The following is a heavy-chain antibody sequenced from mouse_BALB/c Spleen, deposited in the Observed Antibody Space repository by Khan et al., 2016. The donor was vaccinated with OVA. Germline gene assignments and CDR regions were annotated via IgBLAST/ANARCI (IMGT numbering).Heavy chain of an antibody. Sequence: QVQLKESGPGLVAPSQTLSITCTVSGFSLTSYGVHWVRQPPGKGLAWLGVIWAGGSTNPNSALMSRLSISKDNSQSQVFLKMNSLQTADTAMYYCARAFYYGAWFAYWGQGTLVTVSA. CDR1: GFSLTSYG. V-gene: IGHV2-9*02. CDR3: ARAFYYGAWFAY. CDR2: IWAGGST. J-gene: IGHJ3*01. D-gene: IGHD1-1*01.